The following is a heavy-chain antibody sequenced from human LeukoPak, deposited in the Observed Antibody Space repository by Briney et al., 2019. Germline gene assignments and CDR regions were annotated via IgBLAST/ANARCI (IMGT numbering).Heavy chain of an antibody. CDR1: GGSISSYY. D-gene: IGHD3-3*01. V-gene: IGHV4-4*07. Sequence: PSETLSLTCTVSGGSISSYYWSWIRQPAGKGLEWIGRIYTSGSTNYNPSLKSRVTMSVDTSKNQFSLKLSSVTAADTAVYYCASLGLTYDFWSGSPSGVVDVWGKGTTVTVSS. CDR2: IYTSGST. J-gene: IGHJ6*04. CDR3: ASLGLTYDFWSGSPSGVVDV.